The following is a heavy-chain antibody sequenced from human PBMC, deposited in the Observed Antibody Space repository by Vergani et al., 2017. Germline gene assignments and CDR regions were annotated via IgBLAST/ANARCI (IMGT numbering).Heavy chain of an antibody. CDR3: AKDSWGSGSFDDAFDI. Sequence: EVQLVESGGGLVQPGRSLRLSCAASGFTFDDYAMHWVRQAPGKGLEWVSGISWNSGSIGYADSVKGRFTISRDNAKNSLYLQMNSLRAEDTALYYCAKDSWGSGSFDDAFDIWGQGTMVTVSS. J-gene: IGHJ3*02. V-gene: IGHV3-9*01. D-gene: IGHD1-26*01. CDR2: ISWNSGSI. CDR1: GFTFDDYA.